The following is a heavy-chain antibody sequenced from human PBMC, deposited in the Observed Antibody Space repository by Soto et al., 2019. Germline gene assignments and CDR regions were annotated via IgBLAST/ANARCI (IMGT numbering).Heavy chain of an antibody. V-gene: IGHV3-33*01. Sequence: QVQLVESGGGVVQPGRSLRLSCAASGFTFSSYGMHWVRQAPGKGLEWVAVIWYDGSNKYYADSVKGRFTISRDNSKNTLYLQMNSLGAEDTAVYYCAREDTYYYDSSGIARWFDPWGQGTLVTVSS. CDR3: AREDTYYYDSSGIARWFDP. CDR2: IWYDGSNK. CDR1: GFTFSSYG. J-gene: IGHJ5*02. D-gene: IGHD3-22*01.